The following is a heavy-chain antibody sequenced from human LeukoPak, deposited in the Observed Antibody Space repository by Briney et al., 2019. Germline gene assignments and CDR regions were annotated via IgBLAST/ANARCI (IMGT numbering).Heavy chain of an antibody. V-gene: IGHV1-18*01. D-gene: IGHD3-10*01. CDR3: ARDLLPYGSGSYVWFDP. J-gene: IGHJ5*02. Sequence: ASVKVSCKASGYTFTSYGISWVRQAPGQGLEWMGWISAYNGKTNYAQKLQGRVTMTTDTSTSTAYMELRSLRSDDTAVYYCARDLLPYGSGSYVWFDPWGQGTLVTVSS. CDR2: ISAYNGKT. CDR1: GYTFTSYG.